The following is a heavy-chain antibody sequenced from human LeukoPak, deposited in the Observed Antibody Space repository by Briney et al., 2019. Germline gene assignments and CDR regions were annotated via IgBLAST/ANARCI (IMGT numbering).Heavy chain of an antibody. CDR1: GFSFTVYG. CDR3: ARDGAGWSSDY. D-gene: IGHD6-19*01. CDR2: ISSTSTYI. J-gene: IGHJ4*02. Sequence: GGSLRLSCAASGFSFTVYGMNWVRQAPGKGLEWVSSISSTSTYIYYADSVKGRFTISRDNAKNSLYLQMNSLRAEDTAVYYCARDGAGWSSDYWGQGTLVTVSS. V-gene: IGHV3-21*01.